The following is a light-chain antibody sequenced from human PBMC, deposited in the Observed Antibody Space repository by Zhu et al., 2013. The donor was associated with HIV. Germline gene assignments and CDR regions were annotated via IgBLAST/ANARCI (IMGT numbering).Light chain of an antibody. J-gene: IGKJ5*01. CDR2: AAS. CDR3: QQYGISPIT. V-gene: IGKV3-20*01. Sequence: EVVLTQSPATLSVSPGETATLSCRASQSLNTNLAWYQQKPGQPPRLLIYAASTRASDIPARFSGSGSGTDFTLTISRLEPEDFAVYYCQQYGISPITFGQGTRLEI. CDR1: QSLNTN.